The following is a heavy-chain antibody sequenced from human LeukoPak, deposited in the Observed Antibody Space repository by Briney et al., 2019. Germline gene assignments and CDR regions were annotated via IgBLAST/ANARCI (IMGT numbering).Heavy chain of an antibody. Sequence: PSETLSLTCTVSGGSISSYYWTWIRQPAGEGLEWIGRIYSTGSTNYNPSLKSRVTMSVDTSKSHFSLRLSSATAADTAVYYCARQAAHAGTAGMDVWGQGTPVTVSS. CDR3: ARQAAHAGTAGMDV. CDR2: IYSTGST. V-gene: IGHV4-4*07. D-gene: IGHD6-13*01. CDR1: GGSISSYY. J-gene: IGHJ6*02.